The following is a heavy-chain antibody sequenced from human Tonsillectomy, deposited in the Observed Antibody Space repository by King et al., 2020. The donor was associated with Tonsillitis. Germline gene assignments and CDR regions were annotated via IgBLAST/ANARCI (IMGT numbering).Heavy chain of an antibody. CDR3: ARDPRNGDFDY. CDR1: GFTFSTYW. V-gene: IGHV3-7*03. Sequence: VQLVESVGGLVQPGGSLRLSCAASGFTFSTYWMSWVRQAPGRGLEWVANIKQDVSEKYYVDFVKGRFTISRDNAKNSLYLQMNSLRAEDTAVYYCARDPRNGDFDYWGQGTLVTVSS. CDR2: IKQDVSEK. J-gene: IGHJ4*02. D-gene: IGHD3-10*01.